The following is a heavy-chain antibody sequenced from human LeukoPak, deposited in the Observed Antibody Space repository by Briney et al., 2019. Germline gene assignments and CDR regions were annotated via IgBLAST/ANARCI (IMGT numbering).Heavy chain of an antibody. CDR2: INPNSGGT. J-gene: IGHJ4*02. CDR1: GYTFTGYY. Sequence: ASVKVSCKASGYTFTGYYIHWVRQAPGQGLEWMGWINPNSGGTNYAQKFQGRVTMTRDTSISTAYMELSRLRSDDTAVYYCARDRSGGYNPVDYWGQGTLVTVSS. CDR3: ARDRSGGYNPVDY. V-gene: IGHV1-2*02. D-gene: IGHD5-24*01.